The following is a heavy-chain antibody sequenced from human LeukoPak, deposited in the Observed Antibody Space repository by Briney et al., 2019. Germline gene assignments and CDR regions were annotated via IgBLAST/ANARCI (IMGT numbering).Heavy chain of an antibody. CDR1: GFTFSSYS. J-gene: IGHJ4*02. CDR2: ISSSSSYI. D-gene: IGHD3-10*01. V-gene: IGHV3-21*01. Sequence: GGSLRLSCAASGFTFSSYSMNWVRQAPGKGLGWVSSISSSSSYIYYADAVKGRFTISRDNAKNSLYLQMNSLRAEDTAVYYCARELHQWICFRELLDDVGGGHGGAREYYFDYWGQGTLVTVSS. CDR3: ARELHQWICFRELLDDVGGGHGGAREYYFDY.